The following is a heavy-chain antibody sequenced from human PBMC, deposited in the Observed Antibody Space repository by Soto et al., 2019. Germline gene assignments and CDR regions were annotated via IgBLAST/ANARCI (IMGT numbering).Heavy chain of an antibody. V-gene: IGHV3-30-3*01. Sequence: GGSLRLSCAASGFTFDDYAMHWVRQAPGKGLEWVAVISFDGTNKFYADSVRGRFTISRDTNTLYLEMNSLRAEDTAIYYCASLYYYSLTKYLEYLGHGTPVTVSS. CDR3: ASLYYYSLTKYLEY. D-gene: IGHD3-10*01. J-gene: IGHJ4*01. CDR2: ISFDGTNK. CDR1: GFTFDDYA.